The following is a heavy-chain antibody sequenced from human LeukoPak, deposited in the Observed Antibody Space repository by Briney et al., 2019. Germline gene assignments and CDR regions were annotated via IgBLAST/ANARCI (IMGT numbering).Heavy chain of an antibody. D-gene: IGHD5-18*01. Sequence: SGGSLRLSCAASGFTFSSYSMDWVRQAPGKGLEWVSSISSSSSYIYYADSVKGRFTISRDNAKNSLYLQMNSLRAEDTAVYYCARVGGYSYGYLDYWGQGTLVTVSS. CDR2: ISSSSSYI. J-gene: IGHJ4*02. V-gene: IGHV3-21*01. CDR1: GFTFSSYS. CDR3: ARVGGYSYGYLDY.